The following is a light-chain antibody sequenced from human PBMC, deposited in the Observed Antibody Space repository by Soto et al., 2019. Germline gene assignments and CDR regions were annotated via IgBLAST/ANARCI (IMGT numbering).Light chain of an antibody. CDR1: QSISQW. CDR2: DAS. V-gene: IGKV1-5*01. Sequence: DIQMTQSPSTLSASVGDRVAITCRASQSISQWVAWYQQKPGRAPELLIYDASKLKSGVPSRVSGSVAGTELSLTITSLQPDDSAMYYCQQYNGYSWTFGRGTKVEIK. J-gene: IGKJ1*01. CDR3: QQYNGYSWT.